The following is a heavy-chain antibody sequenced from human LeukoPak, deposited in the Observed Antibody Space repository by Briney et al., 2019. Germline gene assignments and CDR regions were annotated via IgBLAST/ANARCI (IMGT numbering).Heavy chain of an antibody. J-gene: IGHJ4*02. CDR1: GGTFSSYA. Sequence: SVKVSCKASGGTFSSYAISWVRQAPGQGLEWMGRIIPIFGTANYAQKFQGRVTITTDESTSTAHMELSSLRSEDTAVYYCARDVGIAVAGYYFDYWGQGTLVTVSS. CDR2: IIPIFGTA. V-gene: IGHV1-69*05. D-gene: IGHD6-19*01. CDR3: ARDVGIAVAGYYFDY.